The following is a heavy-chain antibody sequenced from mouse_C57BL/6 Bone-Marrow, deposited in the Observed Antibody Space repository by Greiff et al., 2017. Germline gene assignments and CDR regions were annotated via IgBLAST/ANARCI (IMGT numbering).Heavy chain of an antibody. D-gene: IGHD1-1*01. CDR1: GYTFTSYW. J-gene: IGHJ4*01. CDR2: IYPGNSDT. CDR3: TRRGVITTVVADYYAMDY. V-gene: IGHV1-5*01. Sequence: EVQRVESGTVLARPGASVKMSCKTSGYTFTSYWMHWVKQRPGQGLEWIGAIYPGNSDTSYNQKFKGKAKLTAVTSASTAYMELSSLTNEDSAVYYCTRRGVITTVVADYYAMDYWGQGTSVTVSS.